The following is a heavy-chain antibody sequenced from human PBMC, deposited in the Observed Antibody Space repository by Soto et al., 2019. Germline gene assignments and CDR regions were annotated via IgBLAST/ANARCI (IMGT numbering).Heavy chain of an antibody. CDR2: ISSSGSTI. J-gene: IGHJ4*02. V-gene: IGHV3-11*01. CDR1: GFTFSDHY. CDR3: ARENYGDYDY. D-gene: IGHD4-17*01. Sequence: GGSLRLSCAASGFTFSDHYMSWLRQAPEKGLECVSGISSSGSTIYYADSVRGRFTISRDNAKNSLYLQMDSLRAEDTDVYYCARENYGDYDYWGQGTLVTVS.